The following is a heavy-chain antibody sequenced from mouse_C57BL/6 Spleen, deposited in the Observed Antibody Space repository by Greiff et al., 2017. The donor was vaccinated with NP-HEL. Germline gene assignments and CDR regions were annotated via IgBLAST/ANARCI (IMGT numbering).Heavy chain of an antibody. D-gene: IGHD3-2*02. CDR1: GYTFTDYY. J-gene: IGHJ3*01. CDR2: INPYNGGT. CDR3: ARSGGDSSGPAWFAY. Sequence: EVKLQESGPVLVKPGASVKMSCKASGYTFTDYYMNWVKQSHGKSLEWIGVINPYNGGTSYNQKFKGKATLTVDKSSSTAYMELNSLTSEDSAVYYCARSGGDSSGPAWFAYWGQGTLVTVSA. V-gene: IGHV1-19*01.